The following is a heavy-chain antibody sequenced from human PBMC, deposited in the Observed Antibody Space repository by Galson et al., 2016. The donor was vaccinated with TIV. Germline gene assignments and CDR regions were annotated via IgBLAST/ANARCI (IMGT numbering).Heavy chain of an antibody. V-gene: IGHV5-51*01. CDR1: GSTFTRYW. J-gene: IGHJ4*01. CDR2: IYPGDSST. Sequence: QSGAEVKKPGESLEISCQASGSTFTRYWIGWVRQMPGKGLEWMGMIYPGDSSTRLSLSFRGQVTMSVDKSINTAFLQWSGLRTSDTAMYFCARNYFPACGGDCYTESFFDFWGHGTLVTVSS. D-gene: IGHD2-21*01. CDR3: ARNYFPACGGDCYTESFFDF.